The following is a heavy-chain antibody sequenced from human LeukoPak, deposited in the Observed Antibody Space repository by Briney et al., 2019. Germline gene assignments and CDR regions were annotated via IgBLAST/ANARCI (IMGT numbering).Heavy chain of an antibody. CDR1: GFTFSNYA. Sequence: GGSLRLSCTASGFTFSNYAMNWVRQAPGKGLEWVSTISGSGINTYYADSVKGRFTISRDNSKDTMDLQMNGLRAEDTALYYCARDLRGYNSPHEYWGQGTRVTVSS. CDR2: ISGSGINT. CDR3: ARDLRGYNSPHEY. J-gene: IGHJ4*02. D-gene: IGHD1-1*01. V-gene: IGHV3-23*01.